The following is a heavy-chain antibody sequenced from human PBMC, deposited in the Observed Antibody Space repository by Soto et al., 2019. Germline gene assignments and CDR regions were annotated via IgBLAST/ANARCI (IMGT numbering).Heavy chain of an antibody. D-gene: IGHD1-1*01. CDR3: ARVGTGTADY. V-gene: IGHV1-69*02. CDR2: IIAILGIA. Sequence: QVQLVQSGAEVKKPGSSVKVSCKASGCTFSSYTISWVRQAPGQGLEWMGRIIAILGIANYAQKLQGRVTITEDKSTSTAYMELSSLRSEDTAVYYCARVGTGTADYWGQGTLVTVSS. J-gene: IGHJ4*02. CDR1: GCTFSSYT.